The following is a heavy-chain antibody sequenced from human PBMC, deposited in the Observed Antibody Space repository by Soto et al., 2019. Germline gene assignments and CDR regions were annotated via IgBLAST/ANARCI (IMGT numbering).Heavy chain of an antibody. J-gene: IGHJ3*02. Sequence: GGSLRLSCAASGFNFSSYSMNCVRQAPGKGLEWVSYISSSSSTIYYADSVKGRFTISRDNAKNSLCLQMNSLRAEDTAVYYCARAGTYYDYIWGAFDIWGQGTMVTVSS. D-gene: IGHD3-16*01. CDR2: ISSSSSTI. CDR3: ARAGTYYDYIWGAFDI. CDR1: GFNFSSYS. V-gene: IGHV3-48*01.